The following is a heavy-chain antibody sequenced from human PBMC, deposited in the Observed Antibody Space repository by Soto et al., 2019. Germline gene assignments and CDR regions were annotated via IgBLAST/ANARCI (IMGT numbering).Heavy chain of an antibody. J-gene: IGHJ4*02. CDR3: AERMSSGWPPYYFDY. D-gene: IGHD6-19*01. CDR1: GFTFSSYA. CDR2: ISGSGGST. Sequence: GGSLRLSCAASGFTFSSYAMSWVRQVPGKGLEWVSAISGSGGSTYYADSVKGRFTISRDNSKNTLYLQMNSLRAEDTAVYYCAERMSSGWPPYYFDYWGQGTLVTVSS. V-gene: IGHV3-23*01.